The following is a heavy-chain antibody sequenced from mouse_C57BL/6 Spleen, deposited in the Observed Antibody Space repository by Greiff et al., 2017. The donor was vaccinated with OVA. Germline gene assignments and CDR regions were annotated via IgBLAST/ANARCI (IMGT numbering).Heavy chain of an antibody. CDR3: AHYGNYGY. V-gene: IGHV1-42*01. CDR2: INPSTGGT. Sequence: VHVKQSGPELVKPGASVKISCKASGYSFTGYYMNWVKQSPEKSLEWIGEINPSTGGTTYNQKFKAKATLTVDKSSSTAYMQLKSLTSEDSAVYYCAHYGNYGYWGQGTTLTVSS. J-gene: IGHJ2*01. D-gene: IGHD2-1*01. CDR1: GYSFTGYY.